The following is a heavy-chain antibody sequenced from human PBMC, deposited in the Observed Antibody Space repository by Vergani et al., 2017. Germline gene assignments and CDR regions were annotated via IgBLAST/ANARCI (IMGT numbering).Heavy chain of an antibody. V-gene: IGHV4-39*07. CDR2: IYYSGST. J-gene: IGHJ5*02. CDR3: ASHRQWPPWFDP. CDR1: GGSISSSSYY. Sequence: QLQLQESGPGLVKPSETLSLPCTVSGGSISSSSYYWGWIRQPPGKGLEWIGMIYYSGSTYYNPSLKRRVTIPVDPSKNQFSRKLSSVTAAVTAVYYCASHRQWPPWFDPWGQGTLVTVSS. D-gene: IGHD6-19*01.